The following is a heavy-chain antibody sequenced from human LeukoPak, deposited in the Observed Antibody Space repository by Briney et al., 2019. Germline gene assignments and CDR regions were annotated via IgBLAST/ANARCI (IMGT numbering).Heavy chain of an antibody. Sequence: GGSLRLSCAVSGFTFSGFCMSWSRQAPGKGLEWVASINSDGSEGYYADVVKGRFTISRDNAKNSLYLQINSLRAEGTAVYYCARSSYSSSSSVWGQGTMVTVSS. V-gene: IGHV3-7*03. CDR2: INSDGSEG. CDR1: GFTFSGFC. CDR3: ARSSYSSSSSV. D-gene: IGHD6-6*01. J-gene: IGHJ3*01.